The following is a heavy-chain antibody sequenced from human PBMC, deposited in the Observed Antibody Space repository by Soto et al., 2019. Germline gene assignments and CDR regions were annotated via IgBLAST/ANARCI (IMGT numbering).Heavy chain of an antibody. V-gene: IGHV6-1*01. J-gene: IGHJ3*02. CDR1: GDSVSINSAA. CDR2: TYYRSKWYN. D-gene: IGHD6-19*01. CDR3: ESHRDEYRSGSYCAYDI. Sequence: SQPLSLTCAISGDSVSINSAAWNWIRQSPSRGLEWLGRTYYRSKWYNDYAVSVKSRITINPDTSKNQFSLQLNSVTPEDTAVYSCESHRDEYRSGSYCAYDIWGQGTMVTVSS.